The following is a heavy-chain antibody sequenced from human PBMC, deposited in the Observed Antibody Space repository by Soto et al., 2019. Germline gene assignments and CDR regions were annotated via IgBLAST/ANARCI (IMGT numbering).Heavy chain of an antibody. D-gene: IGHD2-8*02. CDR1: GCSISSSSYF. CDR2: IYYSGNT. Sequence: SETLSLTCTVSGCSISSSSYFWGWIRQPPGTGLEWIGKIYYSGNTTYNPSLKSRVTISVDTSNNQISLKLTSVTAADTAVYYCARDKITGLFDYWGQGTLVTVSS. J-gene: IGHJ4*02. V-gene: IGHV4-39*07. CDR3: ARDKITGLFDY.